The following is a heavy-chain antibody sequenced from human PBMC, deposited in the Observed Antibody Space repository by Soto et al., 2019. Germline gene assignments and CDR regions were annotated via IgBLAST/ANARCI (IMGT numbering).Heavy chain of an antibody. D-gene: IGHD3-22*01. J-gene: IGHJ4*02. Sequence: QVQLVQSGAEVKKPGSSVKFSCKASGGTFSSYAISWVRQAPGQGLEWMGGIIPIFGTANYAQKFQGRVTITADESTSTAYMELSSLRSEDTAVYYCARERGAHYYDSSGLDYWGQGTLVTVSS. CDR3: ARERGAHYYDSSGLDY. CDR1: GGTFSSYA. CDR2: IIPIFGTA. V-gene: IGHV1-69*01.